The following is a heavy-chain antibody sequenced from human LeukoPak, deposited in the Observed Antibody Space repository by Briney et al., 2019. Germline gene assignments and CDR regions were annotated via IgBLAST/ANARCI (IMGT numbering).Heavy chain of an antibody. CDR3: AREDSSGSEDYYYGMDV. Sequence: GGSLGLSCLTSGFTLSTNAMSWVRQAPGKGLEWVAVISYDGSNKYYADSVKGRFTISRDNSKNTLYLQMNSLRAEDTAVYYCAREDSSGSEDYYYGMDVWGQGTTVTVSS. CDR2: ISYDGSNK. V-gene: IGHV3-30-3*01. J-gene: IGHJ6*02. D-gene: IGHD6-19*01. CDR1: GFTLSTNA.